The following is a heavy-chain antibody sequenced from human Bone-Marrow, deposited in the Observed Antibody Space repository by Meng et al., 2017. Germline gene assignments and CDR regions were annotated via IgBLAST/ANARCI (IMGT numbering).Heavy chain of an antibody. Sequence: ASVKVSCKASGYTFTGYYMHLVRQAPGQGLEWMGWINPNSGGTNYAQKFQGRVTMTRDTSISTAYMELSRLRSDDTAVYYCAREPSLPGVDVAGSPYYYYGMDVWGQGTMVTVSS. CDR3: AREPSLPGVDVAGSPYYYYGMDV. D-gene: IGHD6-19*01. J-gene: IGHJ6*02. V-gene: IGHV1-2*02. CDR2: INPNSGGT. CDR1: GYTFTGYY.